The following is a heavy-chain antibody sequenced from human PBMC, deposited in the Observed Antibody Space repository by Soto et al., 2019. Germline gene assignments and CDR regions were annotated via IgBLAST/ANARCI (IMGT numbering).Heavy chain of an antibody. D-gene: IGHD1-26*01. J-gene: IGHJ4*02. Sequence: ASVKVSCKASGYTFTGHYIHWVRQAPEQGPEWMGEIGPETGATRYAQKFQGRVTMTRDMSITTVYMELNNLSPDDTAVYYCGRGRSGQIVVFYWGQGTPVTVS. V-gene: IGHV1-2*02. CDR1: GYTFTGHY. CDR2: IGPETGAT. CDR3: GRGRSGQIVVFY.